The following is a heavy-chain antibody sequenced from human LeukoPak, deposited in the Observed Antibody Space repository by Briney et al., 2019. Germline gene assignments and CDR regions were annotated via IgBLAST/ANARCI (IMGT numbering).Heavy chain of an antibody. CDR2: IYYSGTT. Sequence: SETLSLTCTVSGDSITSRIYYWGWIRQSPGKGLEWIGNIYYSGTTYYNPSLKSRVAISVDTSKSQFSLKLSSVTAADTAVYYCARLPGYSSGWYFDNWGQGTLVTVSS. V-gene: IGHV4-39*01. D-gene: IGHD6-19*01. CDR3: ARLPGYSSGWYFDN. J-gene: IGHJ4*02. CDR1: GDSITSRIYY.